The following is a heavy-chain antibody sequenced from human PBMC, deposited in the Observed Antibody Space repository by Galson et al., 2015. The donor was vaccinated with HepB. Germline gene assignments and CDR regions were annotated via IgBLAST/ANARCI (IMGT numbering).Heavy chain of an antibody. V-gene: IGHV3-73*01. CDR3: TSYPRTGTTRAFDI. J-gene: IGHJ3*02. CDR1: GFSFSGST. CDR2: IRNKANNYAT. D-gene: IGHD1-1*01. Sequence: LRLSCAASGFSFSGSTMHWVRQASGKGLEWVGRIRNKANNYATAYAASLKGRFTISRDDSKNTAYLQMNSLKTEDTAVYYCTSYPRTGTTRAFDIWGQGTMVTVSS.